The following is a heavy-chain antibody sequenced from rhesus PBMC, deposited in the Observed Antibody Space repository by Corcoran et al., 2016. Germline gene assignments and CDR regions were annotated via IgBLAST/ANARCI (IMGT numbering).Heavy chain of an antibody. D-gene: IGHD2-27*01. V-gene: IGHV4-173*01. J-gene: IGHJ4*01. Sequence: QPQLQESGPGLVTPSATLSLTCAVSGDSLTHNSCSWIRQPPGKGLEWIGCISGSGGSTDYNPSLKSRVTISTDTSKNQYSLKLSSVTAADTAVYYCAKSPEFTFPGYWGQGVLVTVSS. CDR2: ISGSGGST. CDR1: GDSLTHNS. CDR3: AKSPEFTFPGY.